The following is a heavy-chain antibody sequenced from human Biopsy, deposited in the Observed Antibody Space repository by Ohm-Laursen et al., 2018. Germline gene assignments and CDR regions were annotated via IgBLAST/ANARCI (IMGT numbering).Heavy chain of an antibody. CDR3: ATKLTGYFHH. J-gene: IGHJ1*01. D-gene: IGHD3-9*01. V-gene: IGHV1-69*06. CDR2: NIPILGTG. CDR1: GGTFSNYG. Sequence: SVKVSCKTPGGTFSNYGVNWVRQAPGQGLEWLGGNIPILGTGNYARKFQDRVTVAADTSTSTATMELRSLRSDDTAVYYCATKLTGYFHHWGQGTLVIVSS.